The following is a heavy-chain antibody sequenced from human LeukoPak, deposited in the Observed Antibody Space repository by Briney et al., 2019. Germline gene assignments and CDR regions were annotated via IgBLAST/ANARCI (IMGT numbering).Heavy chain of an antibody. CDR3: ARDKFLEWSSGFYGMDV. V-gene: IGHV1-69*13. CDR2: INPISGTA. J-gene: IGHJ6*02. CDR1: GDSINTYT. Sequence: SVKVSCKASGDSINTYTINWVRQAPGQGLEWMGGINPISGTANYAQKFQGKVTITADESTSTAYMELSSLRSEDTAVYYCARDKFLEWSSGFYGMDVWGQGTTVMVSS. D-gene: IGHD3-3*01.